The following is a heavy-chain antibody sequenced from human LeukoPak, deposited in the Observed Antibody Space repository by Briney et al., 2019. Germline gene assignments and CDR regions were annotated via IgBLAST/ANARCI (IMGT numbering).Heavy chain of an antibody. J-gene: IGHJ5*01. Sequence: GGSLRLSCAASGFTFSSYWMHWVRQAPGKGLVWVSRINWDGSSTSYADSVKGRFTISRDNSKNTLYLQMNSLRAEDTAVYYCAKREADYYYDSSGYLVSWGQGTLVTVSS. CDR1: GFTFSSYW. V-gene: IGHV3-74*01. CDR2: INWDGSST. D-gene: IGHD3-22*01. CDR3: AKREADYYYDSSGYLVS.